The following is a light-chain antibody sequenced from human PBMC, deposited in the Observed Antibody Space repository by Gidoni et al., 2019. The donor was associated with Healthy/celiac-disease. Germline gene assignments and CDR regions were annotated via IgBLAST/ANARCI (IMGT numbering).Light chain of an antibody. CDR2: AES. Sequence: SYVLTPPPSVSAAPGQTARITFGGNNIGSKSGHWYQQKPGQAPVLVVYAESDRPSGIPERFAGSNSGNTATLTISRVEAGDEADYYCQVWDSSSDHGVVFGGGTKLTVL. CDR1: NIGSKS. J-gene: IGLJ2*01. V-gene: IGLV3-21*02. CDR3: QVWDSSSDHGVV.